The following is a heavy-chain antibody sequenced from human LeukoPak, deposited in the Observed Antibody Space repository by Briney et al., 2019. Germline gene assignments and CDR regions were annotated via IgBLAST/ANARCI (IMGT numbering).Heavy chain of an antibody. D-gene: IGHD3-16*02. CDR1: GFTFSSYS. CDR3: AKDRQPRPVWGSYHSPLDS. Sequence: GGSLRLSCAASGFTFSSYSMMWVRQAPGKGLEWVSYISSSSTTIHYADSVKGRFTISRDNAKNSVYLQMNSLRAEDTAVYYCAKDRQPRPVWGSYHSPLDSWGQGTLVTVSS. J-gene: IGHJ4*02. CDR2: ISSSSTTI. V-gene: IGHV3-48*01.